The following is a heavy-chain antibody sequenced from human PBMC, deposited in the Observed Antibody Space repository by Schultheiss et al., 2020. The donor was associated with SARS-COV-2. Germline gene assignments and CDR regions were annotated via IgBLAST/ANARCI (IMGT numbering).Heavy chain of an antibody. CDR1: GDSISSGDYY. J-gene: IGHJ6*02. Sequence: SETLSLTCTVSGDSISSGDYYWRWIRQPPGKGLEWIGYIYYSGSTYYNPSLKSRVTISVDRSKNQFSLKLTSVTAADTAVYYCAREGYGSGGVYYYYGMDVWGQGTTVTVSS. CDR3: AREGYGSGGVYYYYGMDV. V-gene: IGHV4-30-4*02. D-gene: IGHD3-10*01. CDR2: IYYSGST.